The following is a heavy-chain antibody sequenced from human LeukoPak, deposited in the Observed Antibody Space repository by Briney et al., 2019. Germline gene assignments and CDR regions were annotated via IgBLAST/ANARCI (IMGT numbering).Heavy chain of an antibody. D-gene: IGHD3-10*01. CDR2: ILHDGSKK. Sequence: SGMSLRLSCAASGFTFSNYALHWVRQAPGKGLEWVAVILHDGSKKYADSVKGRFTISRDNSKNTLSLQMNSLRVEDTAVYSCARGLMIRGVADYWGQGTLVIVSS. V-gene: IGHV3-30*04. J-gene: IGHJ4*02. CDR3: ARGLMIRGVADY. CDR1: GFTFSNYA.